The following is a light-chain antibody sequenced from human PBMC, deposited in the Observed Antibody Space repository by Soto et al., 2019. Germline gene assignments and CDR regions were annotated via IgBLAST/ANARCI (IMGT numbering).Light chain of an antibody. V-gene: IGKV3-15*01. Sequence: EIVMTQSPATLSVSPGERATLSCRASQSVSSNLAWYQQKPGQAPRLLIYGASTRATGIPARFSGRGSGTEFTLTISSLQFEDFAVYYCQQYNNLPFSFGGGTKVEIK. CDR1: QSVSSN. J-gene: IGKJ4*01. CDR2: GAS. CDR3: QQYNNLPFS.